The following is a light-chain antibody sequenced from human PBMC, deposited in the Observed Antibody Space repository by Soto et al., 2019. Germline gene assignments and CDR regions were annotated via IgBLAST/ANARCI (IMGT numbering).Light chain of an antibody. CDR1: SSNIGSNS. J-gene: IGLJ1*01. CDR2: SSN. CDR3: AAWDDSLNGHS. Sequence: QSVLTQPHSASGTPGQRVTISCSGSSSNIGSNSVHWFQQVPGTAPKPLIYSSNQRPSGVPERFSGSKSGTSASLAISGLQSEDEADYYCAAWDDSLNGHSFGTGTKVTVL. V-gene: IGLV1-44*01.